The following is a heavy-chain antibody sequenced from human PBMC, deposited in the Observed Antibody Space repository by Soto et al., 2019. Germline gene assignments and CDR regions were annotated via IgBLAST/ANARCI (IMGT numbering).Heavy chain of an antibody. V-gene: IGHV3-33*01. D-gene: IGHD6-19*01. J-gene: IGHJ4*02. Sequence: QVQLVESGGGVVQPGRSLRLSCAASGFTFSSYGMHWVRQAPGKGLEWVAVIWYDGSNKYYADSVKGRFTISRDNSKNTLYLQMNSLRAEDTAVYYCARIGLGYSSGWYVADYWGQGTLVTVSS. CDR1: GFTFSSYG. CDR2: IWYDGSNK. CDR3: ARIGLGYSSGWYVADY.